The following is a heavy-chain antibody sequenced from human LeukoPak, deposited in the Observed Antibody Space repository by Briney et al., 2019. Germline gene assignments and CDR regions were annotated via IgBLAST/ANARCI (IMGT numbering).Heavy chain of an antibody. CDR2: INPNSGGT. D-gene: IGHD3-3*01. CDR1: GYTFTGYY. Sequence: ASVKVSCKASGYTFTGYYMHWVRQAPGQGLEWMGWINPNSGGTNYAQKFQGRVTMTRDTSISTAYMELRSLRSDDTAVYYCAREPYDFWSGSDSDAFDIWGQGTMVTVSS. CDR3: AREPYDFWSGSDSDAFDI. J-gene: IGHJ3*02. V-gene: IGHV1-2*02.